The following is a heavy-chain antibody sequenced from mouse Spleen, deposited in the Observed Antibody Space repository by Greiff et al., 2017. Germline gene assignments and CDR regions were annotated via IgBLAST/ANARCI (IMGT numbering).Heavy chain of an antibody. CDR3: ARWTISMDY. CDR1: GYTFTSYW. CDR2: IDPSDSYT. D-gene: IGHD1-1*02. J-gene: IGHJ4*01. V-gene: IGHV1-59*01. Sequence: QVQLKQPGAELVRPGTSVKLSCKASGYTFTSYWMHWVKQRPGQGLEWIGVIDPSDSYTNYNQKFKGKATLTVDTSSSTAYMQLSSLTSEDSAVYYCARWTISMDYWGQGTSVTVSS.